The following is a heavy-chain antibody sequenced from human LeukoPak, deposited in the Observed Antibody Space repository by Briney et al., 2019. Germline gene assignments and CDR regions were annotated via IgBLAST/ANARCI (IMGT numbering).Heavy chain of an antibody. D-gene: IGHD6-19*01. CDR3: AREGSGWYAPQNYFDY. CDR1: GGSISSGSYY. J-gene: IGHJ4*02. Sequence: SETLSLTCTVSGGSISSGSYYWSWIRQPAGKGLEWIGRIYTSGSTNYNPSLKSRVTISVDTSKNQFSLKLSSVTAADTAVYYCAREGSGWYAPQNYFDYWGQGTLVTVSS. CDR2: IYTSGST. V-gene: IGHV4-61*02.